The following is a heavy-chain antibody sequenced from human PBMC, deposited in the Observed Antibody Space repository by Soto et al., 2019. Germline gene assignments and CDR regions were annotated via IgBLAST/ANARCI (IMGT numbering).Heavy chain of an antibody. Sequence: QITLKESGPTLVKPTQNLTLTCTFSGFSLSTSGVGVGWIRQPPGKALEWLALIYWDDDKRHSPPLKSRLTIAKDTNKNQAVLTVTTLEPVDTATYSCAHFVMSQINFDYCGHGTMVDDSS. CDR3: AHFVMSQINFDY. CDR1: GFSLSTSGVG. CDR2: IYWDDDK. V-gene: IGHV2-5*02. J-gene: IGHJ4*01. D-gene: IGHD2-21*01.